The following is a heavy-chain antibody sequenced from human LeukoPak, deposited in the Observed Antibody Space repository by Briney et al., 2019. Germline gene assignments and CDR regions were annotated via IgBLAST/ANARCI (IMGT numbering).Heavy chain of an antibody. D-gene: IGHD5-12*01. J-gene: IGHJ4*02. Sequence: SETLSLTCTVSGGSISSHYWTWIRQPPGKGLEWIGYIYYSGNTNYNPSLKSRVTISVDTSKNQFSLKLSSATAADTAVYYCASLGYSGYDWEFDYWGQGTLVTVSS. CDR3: ASLGYSGYDWEFDY. CDR1: GGSISSHY. CDR2: IYYSGNT. V-gene: IGHV4-59*08.